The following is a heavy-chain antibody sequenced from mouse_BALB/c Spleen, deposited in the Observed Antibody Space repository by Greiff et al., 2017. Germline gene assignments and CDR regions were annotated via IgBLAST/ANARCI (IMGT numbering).Heavy chain of an antibody. V-gene: IGHV3-8*02. Sequence: EVQLVESGPSLVKPSQTLSLTCSVTGDSITSGYWNWIRKFPGNKLEYMGYISYSGSTYYNPSLKSRISITRDTSKNQYYLQLNSVTTEDTATYYCARSTMIMDWYFDVWGAGTTVTVSS. J-gene: IGHJ1*01. CDR3: ARSTMIMDWYFDV. CDR2: ISYSGST. D-gene: IGHD2-4*01. CDR1: GDSITSGY.